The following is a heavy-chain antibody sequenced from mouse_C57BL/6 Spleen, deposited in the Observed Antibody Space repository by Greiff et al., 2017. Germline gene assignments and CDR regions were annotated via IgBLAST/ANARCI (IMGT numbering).Heavy chain of an antibody. V-gene: IGHV1-26*01. CDR1: GYTFTDYY. J-gene: IGHJ1*03. D-gene: IGHD2-4*01. Sequence: EVQLQQSGPELVKPGASVKLSGKAPGYTFTDYYLNGVKQSHGKSLEWIGDINPNKGGTSYNQKFKGKATLTVDKSSSTAYMELRSLTSEDSAVYYCARRDYDWYFDVWGTGTTVTVSS. CDR2: INPNKGGT. CDR3: ARRDYDWYFDV.